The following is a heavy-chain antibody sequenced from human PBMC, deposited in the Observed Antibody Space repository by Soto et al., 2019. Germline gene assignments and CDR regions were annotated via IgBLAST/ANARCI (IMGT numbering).Heavy chain of an antibody. D-gene: IGHD1-1*01. CDR1: GYTLLELS. CDR3: ASQNWRWREQFDH. CDR2: YDPEDAKT. Sequence: ASVKVSCKLSGYTLLELSIHWVRQAPGKGLEWMGGYDPEDAKTIYAQQSQGRVIITEDTSPNTAYLEVRGLRYEDTAVYYCASQNWRWREQFDHWGQGTLVTVSS. V-gene: IGHV1-24*01. J-gene: IGHJ4*02.